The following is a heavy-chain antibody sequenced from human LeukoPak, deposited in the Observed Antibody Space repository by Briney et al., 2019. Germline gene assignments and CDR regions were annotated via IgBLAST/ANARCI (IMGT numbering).Heavy chain of an antibody. V-gene: IGHV3-15*01. CDR2: IKSKTDGGTT. CDR1: GFTFSNAR. J-gene: IGHJ4*02. D-gene: IGHD5-12*01. CDR3: TTSLSGYDFLFDY. Sequence: PGGSLRLSCAASGFTFSNARMSWVRQAPGKGLEWVGRIKSKTDGGTTDYAAPVNDRLTISRDDSKNTLYLQMNSLKTEDTAVYYCTTSLSGYDFLFDYWGQGTLVTVSS.